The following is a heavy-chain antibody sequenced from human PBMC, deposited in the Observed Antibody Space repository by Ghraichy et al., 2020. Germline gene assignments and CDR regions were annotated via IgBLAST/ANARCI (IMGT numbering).Heavy chain of an antibody. D-gene: IGHD2-2*01. V-gene: IGHV3-23*01. Sequence: GESLNISCAASGFTFSNYAMNWVRQAPGKGLEWVSVISGSGRDTYYADSVKGRFTISRDNSKNTLYLQMNSLRAEDTAVYYCVQDRQTVPAAVWGQGTLVTVSS. J-gene: IGHJ4*02. CDR3: VQDRQTVPAAV. CDR2: ISGSGRDT. CDR1: GFTFSNYA.